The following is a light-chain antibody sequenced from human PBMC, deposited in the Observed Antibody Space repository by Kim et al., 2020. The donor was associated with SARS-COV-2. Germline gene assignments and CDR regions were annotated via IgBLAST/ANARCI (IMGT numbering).Light chain of an antibody. CDR2: AAS. V-gene: IGKV1-39*01. CDR1: QNINND. CDR3: QQSYRTPLT. Sequence: ASVGDRVTITCRPSQNINNDLNWYQQKSGKPPKLLIFAASNLQRGVPSWFSASGSGTNFTLTSTSVQPEDFATYYCQQSYRTPLTFGGGTKVEIK. J-gene: IGKJ4*01.